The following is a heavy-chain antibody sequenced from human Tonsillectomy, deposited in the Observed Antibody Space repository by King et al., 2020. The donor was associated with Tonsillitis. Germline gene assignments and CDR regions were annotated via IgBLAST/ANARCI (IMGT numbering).Heavy chain of an antibody. CDR3: ARDVRAAGTDYYFDY. J-gene: IGHJ4*02. Sequence: VQLVETGGGLIQPGGSLRLSCAASGFTVSSNYISWVRQAPGKGLEWVSVIYSGGSTYYADSVKGRFTISRDNSKNTLYLQMNSLRAEDTAVYYCARDVRAAGTDYYFDYWGQGTLVTVSS. CDR2: IYSGGST. CDR1: GFTVSSNY. V-gene: IGHV3-53*02. D-gene: IGHD6-13*01.